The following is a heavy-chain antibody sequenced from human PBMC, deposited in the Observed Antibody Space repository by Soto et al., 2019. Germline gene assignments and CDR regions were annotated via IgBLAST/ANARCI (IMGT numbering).Heavy chain of an antibody. CDR3: ARDGLSYDYIWGSYHAIDY. J-gene: IGHJ4*02. D-gene: IGHD3-16*02. Sequence: PGGSLRLSCAASGVTFSSYTMAGVRQAPGKGLEWVSAICDGGGSPYYADSVQGRFTISRDNSKNTLYLQMNSLRAEDTAVYYCARDGLSYDYIWGSYHAIDYWGQGTLVTVSS. CDR1: GVTFSSYT. CDR2: ICDGGGSP. V-gene: IGHV3-23*01.